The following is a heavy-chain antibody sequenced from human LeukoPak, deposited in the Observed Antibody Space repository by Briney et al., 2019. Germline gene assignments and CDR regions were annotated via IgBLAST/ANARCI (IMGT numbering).Heavy chain of an antibody. Sequence: SETLSLTCTVSGYSISSGYYWGWLRQTPGKGLEWIGNIYHSGSTYYNPSLKSRVTISVDTSKNQFSLKLSSVTAADTAVYYCARATAPLWFGQTSDRYMDVWGKGTTVTISS. D-gene: IGHD3-10*01. J-gene: IGHJ6*03. CDR3: ARATAPLWFGQTSDRYMDV. V-gene: IGHV4-38-2*02. CDR1: GYSISSGYY. CDR2: IYHSGST.